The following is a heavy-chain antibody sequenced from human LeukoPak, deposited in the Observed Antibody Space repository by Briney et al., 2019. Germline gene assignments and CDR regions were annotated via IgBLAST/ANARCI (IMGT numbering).Heavy chain of an antibody. J-gene: IGHJ3*02. CDR1: GFTFSSYG. V-gene: IGHV3-23*01. CDR2: ISGSGGST. CDR3: AREGALTVTKDAFDI. D-gene: IGHD4-17*01. Sequence: GGSLRLSCAASGFTFSSYGMSWVRQAPGKGLEWVSAISGSGGSTYYADSVKGRFTISRDNAKNSLYLQMNSLRAEDTAVYYCAREGALTVTKDAFDIWGQGTMVIVSS.